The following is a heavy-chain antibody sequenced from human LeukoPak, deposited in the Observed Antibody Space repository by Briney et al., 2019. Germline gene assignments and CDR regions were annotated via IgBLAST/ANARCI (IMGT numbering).Heavy chain of an antibody. Sequence: SETLSLTCTVSGGSISSSSYYWGWIRQPPGKGLEWIGSIYYSGSTYYNPSLKSRVTISVDTSKNQFSLKLSSVTAADTAVYYCARYGIVGATGWLDPWGQGTLVTVSS. CDR1: GGSISSSSYY. CDR2: IYYSGST. V-gene: IGHV4-39*07. CDR3: ARYGIVGATGWLDP. D-gene: IGHD1-26*01. J-gene: IGHJ5*02.